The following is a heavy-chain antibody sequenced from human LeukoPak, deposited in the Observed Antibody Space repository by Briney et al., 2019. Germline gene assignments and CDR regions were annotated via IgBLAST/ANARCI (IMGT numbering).Heavy chain of an antibody. Sequence: SGGSLRLSCAASGFTFSSYWMHWVRQAPGKGLVWVSRISSDGSSTSYADSVKGRFTISRDNAKNTLYLQMNSLRAEDTAVYYCTRDTSGWYDRFDLWGQGTLVTASS. CDR3: TRDTSGWYDRFDL. J-gene: IGHJ5*02. D-gene: IGHD6-19*01. CDR1: GFTFSSYW. CDR2: ISSDGSST. V-gene: IGHV3-74*01.